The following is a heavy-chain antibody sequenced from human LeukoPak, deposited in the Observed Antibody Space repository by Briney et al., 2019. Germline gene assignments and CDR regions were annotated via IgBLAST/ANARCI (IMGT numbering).Heavy chain of an antibody. CDR2: IYTSGST. J-gene: IGHJ6*02. Sequence: PSETLSLTCTVSGGSISSGSYYWSWIRQPAGKGLEWIGRIYTSGSTNYNPSLKSRVTISVDTSKNQFSLKLSSVTAADTAVYYCAREPLTVPPFYYCYGMDVWGQGTTVTVSS. V-gene: IGHV4-61*02. D-gene: IGHD4-17*01. CDR3: AREPLTVPPFYYCYGMDV. CDR1: GGSISSGSYY.